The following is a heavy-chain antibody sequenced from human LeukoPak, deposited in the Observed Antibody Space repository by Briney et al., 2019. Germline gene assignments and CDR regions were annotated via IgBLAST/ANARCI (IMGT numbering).Heavy chain of an antibody. CDR2: IRYDGSNK. CDR3: AKEPATPFDY. D-gene: IGHD1-26*01. J-gene: IGHJ4*02. V-gene: IGHV3-30*02. CDR1: GFTFSSYG. Sequence: GGSLRLSCAASGFTFSSYGMHWVRQASGKGLEWVAFIRYDGSNKYYADSVKGRFTISRDNSKNTLYLQMNSLRAEDTAVYYCAKEPATPFDYWGQGTLVTVSS.